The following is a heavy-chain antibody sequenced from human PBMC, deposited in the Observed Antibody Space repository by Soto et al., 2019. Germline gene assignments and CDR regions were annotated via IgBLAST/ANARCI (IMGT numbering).Heavy chain of an antibody. CDR3: ASDMSTT. J-gene: IGHJ5*02. V-gene: IGHV1-8*01. Sequence: QVQLVQSGAEVKKPGASVKVSCKASGYTFTSHDINWMRQTTGQGLEWMGWMNPNSGHTNYAQKFQGRVTMTRDTSISTAYMELTNLRSEDTXIXXXASDMSTTWGQGTLVTVSS. CDR1: GYTFTSHD. CDR2: MNPNSGHT. D-gene: IGHD3-16*01.